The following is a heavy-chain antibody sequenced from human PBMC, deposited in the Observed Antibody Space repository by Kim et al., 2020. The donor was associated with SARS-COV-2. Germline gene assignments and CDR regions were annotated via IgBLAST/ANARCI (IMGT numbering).Heavy chain of an antibody. Sequence: SETLSLTCAVYGGSFSGYYWSWIRQPPGKGLEWIGEINHSGSTNYNPSLKSRVTISVDTSKNQFSLKLSSVTAADTAVYYCARSRGSGSADYWGQGTLVTVSS. D-gene: IGHD3-10*01. CDR2: INHSGST. V-gene: IGHV4-34*01. CDR3: ARSRGSGSADY. CDR1: GGSFSGYY. J-gene: IGHJ4*02.